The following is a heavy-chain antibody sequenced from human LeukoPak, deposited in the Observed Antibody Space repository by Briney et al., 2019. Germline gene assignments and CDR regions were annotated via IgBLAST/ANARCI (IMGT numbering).Heavy chain of an antibody. CDR3: ARMSRYSSSWYFGCCGMDV. CDR1: GFTFNTYG. V-gene: IGHV3-33*01. CDR2: IWYDGSIK. Sequence: PGGSLRLSCAASGFTFNTYGMNWVRQAPGKGLEWVAVIWYDGSIKYYAESVKGRFTVSRDNSENTLYLQMNSLRAEDTAVYYCARMSRYSSSWYFGCCGMDVWGQGTTVTVSS. J-gene: IGHJ6*02. D-gene: IGHD6-13*01.